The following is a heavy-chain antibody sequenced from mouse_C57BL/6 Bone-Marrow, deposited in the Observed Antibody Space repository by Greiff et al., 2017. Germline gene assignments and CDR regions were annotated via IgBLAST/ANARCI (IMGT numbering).Heavy chain of an antibody. CDR3: ARSKQNYYGSSYPYFDY. Sequence: QVQLQQSGAELMKPGASVKLSCKATGYTFTGYWIEWVKQRPGHGLEWIGEILPGSGSTNYNEKFKGKATFTADTSSNTAYMQLSSLTTEDAAIYYCARSKQNYYGSSYPYFDYWGQGTTLTVSS. V-gene: IGHV1-9*01. J-gene: IGHJ2*01. CDR1: GYTFTGYW. D-gene: IGHD1-1*01. CDR2: ILPGSGST.